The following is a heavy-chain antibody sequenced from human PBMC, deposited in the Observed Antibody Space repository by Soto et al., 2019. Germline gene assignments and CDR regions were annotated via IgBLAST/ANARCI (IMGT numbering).Heavy chain of an antibody. Sequence: GGSLRLSCAASGFTFSDYYMIWIRQAPGEGLEWVSYISSSSSYTNYADSVKGRFTISRDNAKNSLYLQMNSLRAEDTAVYYCARDLGDSSSWYYGMDVWAQGTTVTVSS. CDR1: GFTFSDYY. D-gene: IGHD6-13*01. CDR3: ARDLGDSSSWYYGMDV. V-gene: IGHV3-11*06. CDR2: ISSSSSYT. J-gene: IGHJ6*02.